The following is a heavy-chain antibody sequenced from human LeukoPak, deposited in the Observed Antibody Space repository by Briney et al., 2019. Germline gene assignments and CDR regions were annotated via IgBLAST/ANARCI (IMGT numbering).Heavy chain of an antibody. D-gene: IGHD3-22*01. Sequence: SETLSLTCAVYGGSFSGYYWSWIRQPPGKGLEWIGEISHNGNTNYNPSLNSRVTISVDTSKNQFSLRLSSVTAADTAVYYCARAVGTYYDRVGLDYWGQGTLVTVSS. CDR1: GGSFSGYY. V-gene: IGHV4-34*01. CDR3: ARAVGTYYDRVGLDY. J-gene: IGHJ4*02. CDR2: ISHNGNT.